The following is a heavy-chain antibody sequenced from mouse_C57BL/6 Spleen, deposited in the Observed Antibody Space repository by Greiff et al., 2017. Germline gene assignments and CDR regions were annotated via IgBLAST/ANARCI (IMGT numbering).Heavy chain of an antibody. CDR3: ARAGYYYSGSPFDY. J-gene: IGHJ2*01. V-gene: IGHV1-52*01. Sequence: QVQLQQPGAELVRPGSSVKLSCKASGYTFTSYWMHWVKQRPIQGLEWIGNIDPSDSETHYNQKFKDKATLTVDKSSSTAYMQLSSLTSEDSAVYYCARAGYYYSGSPFDYWGQGTTLTVSS. D-gene: IGHD1-1*01. CDR1: GYTFTSYW. CDR2: IDPSDSET.